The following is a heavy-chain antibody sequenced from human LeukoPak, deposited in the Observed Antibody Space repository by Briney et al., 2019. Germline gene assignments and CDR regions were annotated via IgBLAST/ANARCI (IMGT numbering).Heavy chain of an antibody. J-gene: IGHJ5*02. Sequence: ASVKVSCKASGYTFTGYYMHWVRQAPGQGLEWMGWINPNSGGTNYAQKFQGRVTMTRDTSISTAYMELSRLRSDDTAVYYCAREVGSGYYDSSGYYNWFDPWGQGTLVTVSS. V-gene: IGHV1-2*02. D-gene: IGHD3-22*01. CDR2: INPNSGGT. CDR1: GYTFTGYY. CDR3: AREVGSGYYDSSGYYNWFDP.